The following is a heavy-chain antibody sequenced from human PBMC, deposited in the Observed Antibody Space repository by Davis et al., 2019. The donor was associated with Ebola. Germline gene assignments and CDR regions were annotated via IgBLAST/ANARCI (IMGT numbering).Heavy chain of an antibody. J-gene: IGHJ4*02. CDR2: IYYSGST. D-gene: IGHD2-21*01. Sequence: PSETLSLTCTVSGGSISSGSYYWGWIRQPPGKGLEWIGSIYYSGSTYYNPSLKSRVTISVDTSKNQFSLKLSSVTAADTAVYYCARDSGRGGCGGDCYWVPFDYWGQGTLVTVSS. CDR3: ARDSGRGGCGGDCYWVPFDY. CDR1: GGSISSGSYY. V-gene: IGHV4-39*07.